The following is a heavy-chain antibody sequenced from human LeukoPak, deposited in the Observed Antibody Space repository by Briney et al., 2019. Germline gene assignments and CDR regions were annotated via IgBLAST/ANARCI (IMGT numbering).Heavy chain of an antibody. CDR3: ARGRPAGYDYIWGSYRYGFDY. Sequence: PSETLSLTCAVYGGSFSGYYWSWIRQPPGKGLEWIGEINHSGSTNYNPSLKSRATISVDTSKNQFSLKLSSVTAADTAVYYCARGRPAGYDYIWGSYRYGFDYWGQGTLVTVSS. CDR1: GGSFSGYY. D-gene: IGHD3-16*02. J-gene: IGHJ4*02. V-gene: IGHV4-34*01. CDR2: INHSGST.